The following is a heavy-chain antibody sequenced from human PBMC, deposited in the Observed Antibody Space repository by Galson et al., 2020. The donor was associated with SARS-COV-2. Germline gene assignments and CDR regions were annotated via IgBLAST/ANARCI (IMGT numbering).Heavy chain of an antibody. V-gene: IGHV2-70*11. CDR1: GLSLSPSGRC. CDR3: ARGIAAAGFDY. Sequence: SGPTLVHLTHPLTLTYNFSGLSLSPSGRCVSWIRQPPGKALEWLARIDWDDDKYYSTSLKTRLTSSKDTSKHQVVLTMTNMDPVDTATYYCARGIAAAGFDYWGQGPLVTVSS. J-gene: IGHJ4*02. CDR2: IDWDDDK. D-gene: IGHD6-13*01.